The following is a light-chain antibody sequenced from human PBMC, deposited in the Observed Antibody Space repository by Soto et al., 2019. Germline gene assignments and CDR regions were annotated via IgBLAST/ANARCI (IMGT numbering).Light chain of an antibody. CDR1: SSDIGGYKY. V-gene: IGLV2-14*01. J-gene: IGLJ3*02. CDR3: TSYSRYRVLV. CDR2: EVS. Sequence: QSALTQPASVSGSLGQSITISCTGTSSDIGGYKYVSWYQQHPGKAPKLIIFEVSNRPSGVSDRFSGSNSGNTASLTISGLQAEDEAAYYCTSYSRYRVLVFGGGTKVTLL.